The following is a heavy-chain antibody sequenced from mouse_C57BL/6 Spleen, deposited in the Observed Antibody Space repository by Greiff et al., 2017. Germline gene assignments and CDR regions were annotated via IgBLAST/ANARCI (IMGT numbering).Heavy chain of an antibody. J-gene: IGHJ1*03. CDR1: GYTFTDYY. V-gene: IGHV1-76*01. Sequence: QVQLKQSGAELVRPGASVKLSCKASGYTFTDYYINWVKQRPGQGLEWIARIYPGSGNTYYNEKFKGKATLTAEKSSSTAYMQLSSLTSEDSAVYFCARGGTPQLVWYFDVWGTGTTVTVSS. D-gene: IGHD4-1*02. CDR2: IYPGSGNT. CDR3: ARGGTPQLVWYFDV.